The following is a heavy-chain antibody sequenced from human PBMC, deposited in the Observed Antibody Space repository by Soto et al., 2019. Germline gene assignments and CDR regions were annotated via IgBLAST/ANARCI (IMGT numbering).Heavy chain of an antibody. CDR3: ASSLDDCSSTICYTSVYFDY. D-gene: IGHD2-2*02. J-gene: IGHJ4*02. V-gene: IGHV3-7*03. Sequence: EVQLVESGGGLVQPGGSLRLSCAASGFTFSSYWMSWVRQAPGKGLEWVANIKQDGSEKYYVDSVKGRFTISRDNAKNSLYLQMNSLRAEDTAVYYCASSLDDCSSTICYTSVYFDYWVQGTLVTVSS. CDR2: IKQDGSEK. CDR1: GFTFSSYW.